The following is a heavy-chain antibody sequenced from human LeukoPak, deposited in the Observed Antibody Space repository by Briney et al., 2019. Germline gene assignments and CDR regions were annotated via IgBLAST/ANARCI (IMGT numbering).Heavy chain of an antibody. J-gene: IGHJ5*02. CDR3: ARVYSSGWFWFDP. CDR1: GGSISSYY. CDR2: IHYSGST. V-gene: IGHV4-59*01. D-gene: IGHD6-19*01. Sequence: PSETLSLTCTVSGGSISSYYWSWIRQPPGKGLEWIGHIHYSGSTNYNPSLKSRVTMSVDMSKNQFSLKLSSVIAADTAVYYCARVYSSGWFWFDPWGQGTPVTVSS.